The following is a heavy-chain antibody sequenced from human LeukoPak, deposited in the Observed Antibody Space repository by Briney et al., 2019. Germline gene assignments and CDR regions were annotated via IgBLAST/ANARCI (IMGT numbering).Heavy chain of an antibody. J-gene: IGHJ1*01. D-gene: IGHD5-12*01. CDR2: VYTNGRT. V-gene: IGHV4-61*02. Sequence: SECLSLTCTVAGRSITNDNDDWGWIRRPAGKGLEWIVRVYTNGRTNYNRSLKSRVTISVDTSKNHFSLTLAAVTTADTAVYYCARDDARGGSFLDYLRYFRLWGQGTLVTVSS. CDR1: GRSITNDNDD. CDR3: ARDDARGGSFLDYLRYFRL.